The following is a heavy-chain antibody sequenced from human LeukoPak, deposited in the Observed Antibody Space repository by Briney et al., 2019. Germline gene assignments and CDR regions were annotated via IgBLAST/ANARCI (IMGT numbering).Heavy chain of an antibody. CDR1: GDSITSDY. V-gene: IGHV4-59*08. CDR3: ARLYCISNTCYNY. J-gene: IGHJ4*02. CDR2: INYGGNS. D-gene: IGHD2-15*01. Sequence: PSETLSLTCNVSGDSITSDYWSWIRQSPGRGLEWIGYINYGGNSHYNPSLNSRVTISVNRSNKQVSLKMRSMTVADTAEYYCARLYCISNTCYNYWAPGALVTVSS.